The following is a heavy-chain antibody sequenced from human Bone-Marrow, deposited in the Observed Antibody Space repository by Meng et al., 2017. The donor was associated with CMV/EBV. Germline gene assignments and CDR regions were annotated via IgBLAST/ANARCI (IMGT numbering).Heavy chain of an antibody. Sequence: GESLKISCAASGFNFSSYSMNWVRQAPGKGLEWVSYISSSSSTIYYADSVKGRFTISRDNAKNSLYLQMNSLRAEDTAVYYCARDDYDFWSGPYYYYYYGMDVWGQGTTVTVSS. CDR2: ISSSSSTI. J-gene: IGHJ6*02. CDR3: ARDDYDFWSGPYYYYYYGMDV. V-gene: IGHV3-48*04. CDR1: GFNFSSYS. D-gene: IGHD3-3*01.